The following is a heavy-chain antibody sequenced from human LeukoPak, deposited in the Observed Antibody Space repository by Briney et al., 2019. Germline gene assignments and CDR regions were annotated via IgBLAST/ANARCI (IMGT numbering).Heavy chain of an antibody. CDR3: ARDISRGFPGDDY. CDR2: INPNSGGT. Sequence: GASVKVSCKASGYTFTGYYMHWVRQAPGQGLEWMGWINPNSGGTNYAQKFQGRVTMTRDTSISTAYMELSRLRSDDTAVYYCARDISRGFPGDDYWGQGTLVTVSS. V-gene: IGHV1-2*02. J-gene: IGHJ4*02. CDR1: GYTFTGYY. D-gene: IGHD2/OR15-2a*01.